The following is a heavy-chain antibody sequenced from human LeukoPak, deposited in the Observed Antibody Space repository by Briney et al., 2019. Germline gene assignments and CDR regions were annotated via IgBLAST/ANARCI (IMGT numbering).Heavy chain of an antibody. Sequence: PGGSLRLSCAASGFTFDDYAMHWVRQAPGKGLEWVSGISWNSGNIGYADSVKGRFTISRDNAKNSLYLQMNSLRAEDTALYYCAKGLVVVITEGAFDIWGQGTMVTVSS. J-gene: IGHJ3*02. CDR3: AKGLVVVITEGAFDI. V-gene: IGHV3-9*01. CDR2: ISWNSGNI. CDR1: GFTFDDYA. D-gene: IGHD3-22*01.